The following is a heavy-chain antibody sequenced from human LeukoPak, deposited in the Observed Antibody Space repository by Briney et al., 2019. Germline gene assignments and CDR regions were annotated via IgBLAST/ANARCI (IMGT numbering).Heavy chain of an antibody. J-gene: IGHJ3*02. D-gene: IGHD3-22*01. CDR1: GFTFSSYA. CDR2: ISGSGGST. Sequence: GGSLRLSCAASGFTFSSYAMSWVRRAPGKGLEWVSAISGSGGSTYYADSVKGRFTISRDNSKNTLYLQMNSLRAEDTAVYYCASADSSGYMGDAFDIWGQGTMVTVSS. CDR3: ASADSSGYMGDAFDI. V-gene: IGHV3-23*01.